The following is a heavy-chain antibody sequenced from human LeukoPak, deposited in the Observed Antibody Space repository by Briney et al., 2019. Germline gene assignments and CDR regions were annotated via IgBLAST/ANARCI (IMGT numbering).Heavy chain of an antibody. V-gene: IGHV4-59*08. CDR3: ASQPLSIAAAVS. D-gene: IGHD6-13*01. J-gene: IGHJ1*01. Sequence: PSETLSLACTVSGGSISSYYWSWSRQPPGKGLEWIGYIYYSGSTNYNPSLKSRVTISVDTSKNQFSLKLSSVTAADTAVYYCASQPLSIAAAVSWGQGTLVTVSS. CDR2: IYYSGST. CDR1: GGSISSYY.